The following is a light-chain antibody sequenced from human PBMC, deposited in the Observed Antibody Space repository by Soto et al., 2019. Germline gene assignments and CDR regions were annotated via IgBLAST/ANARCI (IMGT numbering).Light chain of an antibody. J-gene: IGLJ1*01. CDR3: SSYPSSSTL. Sequence: QSALTQPASVSGSPGQSITISCTGTSSDVGGYNYVSWYQQHPGKAPKLMIYAVTDRPSGVSSRFSGSKSGNTASLTISGLQAEDEADYYCSSYPSSSTLFGTGTKLT. V-gene: IGLV2-14*01. CDR2: AVT. CDR1: SSDVGGYNY.